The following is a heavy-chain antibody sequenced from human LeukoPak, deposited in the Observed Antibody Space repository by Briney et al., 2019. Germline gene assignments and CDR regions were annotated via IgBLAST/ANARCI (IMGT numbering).Heavy chain of an antibody. D-gene: IGHD4-17*01. Sequence: GGSLRLSCAASGFTFSSYVMHSVRQAPGKGLEWVAFISYDGSNKYYADSVKGRFTISRDNSKNTLYLQMNNLRAVDTAVYYCAKDMGHDYEDCGFDYWGQGTLVTVSS. J-gene: IGHJ4*02. CDR2: ISYDGSNK. V-gene: IGHV3-30*18. CDR3: AKDMGHDYEDCGFDY. CDR1: GFTFSSYV.